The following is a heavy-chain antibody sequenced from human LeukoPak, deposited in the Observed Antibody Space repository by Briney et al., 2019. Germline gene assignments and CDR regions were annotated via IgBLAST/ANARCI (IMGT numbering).Heavy chain of an antibody. CDR3: ARRTVFKGTDY. CDR1: GFTFSSYA. V-gene: IGHV3-30*01. CDR2: ISYDGSNK. J-gene: IGHJ4*02. D-gene: IGHD3-9*01. Sequence: PGGSLRLSCAASGFTFSSYAIHWVRQAPGKGLEWVAVISYDGSNKYYADSVKGRFTISRDNSKNTLYLQMNSLRAEDTAVYYCARRTVFKGTDYWGQGTLVTVSS.